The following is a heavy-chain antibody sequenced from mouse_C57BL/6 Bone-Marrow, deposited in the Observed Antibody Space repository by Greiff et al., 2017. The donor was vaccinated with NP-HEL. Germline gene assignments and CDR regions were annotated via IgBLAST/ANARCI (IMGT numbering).Heavy chain of an antibody. CDR2: ISSGSSTI. D-gene: IGHD1-1*01. CDR3: ANAYGWYFDV. CDR1: GFTFSDYG. V-gene: IGHV5-17*01. J-gene: IGHJ1*03. Sequence: DVQLVESGGGLVKPGGSLKLSCAASGFTFSDYGMHWVRQAPEKGLEWVAYISSGSSTIYYADTVKGRFTISRDNAKNTLFLQMTSLRSEDTAMYYCANAYGWYFDVWGTGTTVTVSS.